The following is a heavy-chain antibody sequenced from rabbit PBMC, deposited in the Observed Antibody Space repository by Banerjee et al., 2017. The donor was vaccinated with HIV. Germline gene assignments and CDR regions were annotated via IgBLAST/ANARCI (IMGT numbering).Heavy chain of an antibody. CDR2: IYVGSSGTT. J-gene: IGHJ4*01. CDR1: GFDLSSYYY. CDR3: ARQDTGGDAIYAYNL. Sequence: QSLEESGGDLVKPGASLTLTCKASGFDLSSYYYMCWVRQAPGKGLEWIACIYVGSSGTTDYASWAKGRFTISKTSSTTVTLQMTSLTAADTATYFCARQDTGGDAIYAYNLWGPGTLVTVS. V-gene: IGHV1S40*01. D-gene: IGHD6-1*01.